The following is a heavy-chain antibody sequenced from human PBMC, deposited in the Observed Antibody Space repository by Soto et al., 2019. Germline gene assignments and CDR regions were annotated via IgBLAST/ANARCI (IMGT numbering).Heavy chain of an antibody. Sequence: QVQLQESGPGLVKPSETLSLTCTVSGGSVSSGSYYWSWIRQPPRKGLEWIGYIYYSGSTNYNPSLKSRVTISVDTSKNQFSLKLSSVTAADTAVYYCAREKRESSGWYIDWFDPWGQGTLVTVSS. V-gene: IGHV4-61*01. CDR3: AREKRESSGWYIDWFDP. CDR1: GGSVSSGSYY. CDR2: IYYSGST. D-gene: IGHD6-19*01. J-gene: IGHJ5*02.